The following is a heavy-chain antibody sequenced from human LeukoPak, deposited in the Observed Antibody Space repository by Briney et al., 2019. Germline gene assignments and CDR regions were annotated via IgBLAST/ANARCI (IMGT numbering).Heavy chain of an antibody. Sequence: SETLSLTCTVSGGSITSYYWSWVRQAAGKGLEWIGRIYTSGSTNYNPSLKSRVTMSVDTSKNQFSLKMNSVTAKDTAVYYCARSGGSGTYYDGSFDYWGQGTLVTVSS. J-gene: IGHJ4*02. CDR2: IYTSGST. D-gene: IGHD1-26*01. CDR1: GGSITSYY. V-gene: IGHV4-4*07. CDR3: ARSGGSGTYYDGSFDY.